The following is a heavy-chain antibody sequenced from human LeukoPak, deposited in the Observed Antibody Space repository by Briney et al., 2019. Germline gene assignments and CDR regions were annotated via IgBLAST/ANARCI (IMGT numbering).Heavy chain of an antibody. CDR2: IYNSGTKV. J-gene: IGHJ4*02. CDR1: GITFSTYS. CDR3: AKDIVPDSGWDLDY. D-gene: IGHD6-19*01. Sequence: PGGSLRLSCVASGITFSTYSMTWVRQRPGKGLEWVASIYNSGTKVSYADSVKGRFAISRDNSNNVLFLQMDSLRAEDSAIYYCAKDIVPDSGWDLDYWGRGTLVTVSS. V-gene: IGHV3-23*05.